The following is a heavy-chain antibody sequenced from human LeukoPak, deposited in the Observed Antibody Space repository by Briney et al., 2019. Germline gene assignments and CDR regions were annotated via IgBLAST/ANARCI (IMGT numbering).Heavy chain of an antibody. J-gene: IGHJ4*02. D-gene: IGHD1-26*01. CDR1: GFTFSSYG. V-gene: IGHV3-30*19. CDR2: ISYDGSNK. Sequence: TGGSLRLSCAASGFTFSSYGMHWVRQAPGKGLEWVAVISYDGSNKFYADSVKGRFTISRDSSKNMLYLQMNSLRVEDTAVYYCARDGSGSYSEYFDCWGQGTLVAVSS. CDR3: ARDGSGSYSEYFDC.